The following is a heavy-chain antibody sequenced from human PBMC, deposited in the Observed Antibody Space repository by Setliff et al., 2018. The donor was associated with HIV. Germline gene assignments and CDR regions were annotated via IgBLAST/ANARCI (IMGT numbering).Heavy chain of an antibody. CDR3: ARVACSGGSCYSYFQH. CDR1: GDTFSNYA. Sequence: SVKVSCKASGDTFSNYAISWVRQAPGQGLEWMGGIIPIFGTANYAQKFEGRVTITADKSTSTAYMELSSLRSEDTAVYYCARVACSGGSCYSYFQHWGQGTLVTVSS. CDR2: IIPIFGTA. J-gene: IGHJ1*01. V-gene: IGHV1-69*06. D-gene: IGHD2-15*01.